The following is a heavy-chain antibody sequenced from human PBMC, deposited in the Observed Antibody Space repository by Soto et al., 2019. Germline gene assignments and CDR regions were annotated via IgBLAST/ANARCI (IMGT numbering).Heavy chain of an antibody. CDR2: IGGSGGT. D-gene: IGHD6-19*01. CDR3: AKPAEAVAGTVCGY. J-gene: IGHJ4*02. CDR1: GFTFSNFA. V-gene: IGHV3-23*01. Sequence: EVQLLESGGGLVQPGGSLRLSCAASGFTFSNFAMSWVRQAPGKGLEWVSTIGGSGGTYYADSVKGRFTISRDNSKNTLYLQMNSLRADDTAVYYCAKPAEAVAGTVCGYWGQGTLVTVSS.